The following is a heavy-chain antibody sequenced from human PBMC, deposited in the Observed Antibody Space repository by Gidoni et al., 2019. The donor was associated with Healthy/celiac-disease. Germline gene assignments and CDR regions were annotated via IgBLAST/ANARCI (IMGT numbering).Heavy chain of an antibody. V-gene: IGHV4-34*01. D-gene: IGHD2-2*01. J-gene: IGHJ6*02. CDR3: ARARVVVVPVGPYYYYGMDV. CDR2: INHSGST. Sequence: QVQLQKWGASLLKPSETLSLTCAVYAGYVSGYYWSWIRQPPGKGLEWIGEINHSGSTNYNPSLKSRVPISVDTSKNQFSLKLSSVTAADTAVYYCARARVVVVPVGPYYYYGMDVWGQGTTVTVSS. CDR1: AGYVSGYY.